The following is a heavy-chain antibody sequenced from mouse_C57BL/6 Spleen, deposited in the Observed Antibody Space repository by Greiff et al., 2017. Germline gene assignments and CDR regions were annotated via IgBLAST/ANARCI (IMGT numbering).Heavy chain of an antibody. V-gene: IGHV1-52*01. CDR3: ARNDYGYAMDY. CDR2: IDPSDSET. CDR1: GYTFTSYW. J-gene: IGHJ4*01. D-gene: IGHD2-4*01. Sequence: QVQLKQPGAELVRPGSSVKLSCKASGYTFTSYWMHWVKQRPIQGLEWIGNIDPSDSETHYNQKFKDKATLTVDKYSSTAYMQLSSLPSEDSAVYYCARNDYGYAMDYWGQGTSVTVSS.